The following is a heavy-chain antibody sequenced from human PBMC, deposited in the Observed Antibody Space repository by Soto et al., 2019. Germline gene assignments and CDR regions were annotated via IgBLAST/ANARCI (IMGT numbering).Heavy chain of an antibody. Sequence: GGSPRLSCAASGVTFSSYAMSWVRQAPGKGLEWVSAISGSGGSTYYADSVKGRFTISRDNSKNTLYLQMNSLRAEDTAVYYCAKQSKQQLVLFKAFDYYYYGMDVWGQGTTVTVSS. CDR1: GVTFSSYA. V-gene: IGHV3-23*01. CDR3: AKQSKQQLVLFKAFDYYYYGMDV. D-gene: IGHD6-13*01. CDR2: ISGSGGST. J-gene: IGHJ6*02.